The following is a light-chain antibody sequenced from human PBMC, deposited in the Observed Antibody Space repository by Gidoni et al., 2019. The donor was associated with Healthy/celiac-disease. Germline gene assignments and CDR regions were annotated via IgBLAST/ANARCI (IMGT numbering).Light chain of an antibody. CDR1: QSISSY. J-gene: IGKJ2*01. CDR2: AAS. Sequence: DIQMTQSPSSLSASVGDRVTITCRASQSISSYLNWYQQKPGKAPKLLIYAASRLQSGVPSRFSGSGSGTDFTLTISSLQPEDFATYYCQQSYSTPRYTFGQXTKLEIK. CDR3: QQSYSTPRYT. V-gene: IGKV1-39*01.